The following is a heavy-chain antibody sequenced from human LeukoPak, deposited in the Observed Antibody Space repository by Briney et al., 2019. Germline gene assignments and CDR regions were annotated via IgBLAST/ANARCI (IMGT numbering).Heavy chain of an antibody. D-gene: IGHD4/OR15-4a*01. V-gene: IGHV3-7*01. CDR2: IKQDGSET. CDR1: RLTFSDYW. J-gene: IGHJ4*02. Sequence: GGSLRLSCVVSRLTFSDYWMSWVRQAPGKGLEWVGNIKQDGSETYYGDSVKGRFTISRDNAKKSLYLQMNNLRAEDTAVYYCARHLTFFDYWGQGALVSVSS. CDR3: ARHLTFFDY.